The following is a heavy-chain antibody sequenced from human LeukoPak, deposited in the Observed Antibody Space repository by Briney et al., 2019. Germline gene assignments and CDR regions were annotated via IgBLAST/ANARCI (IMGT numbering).Heavy chain of an antibody. CDR1: GYTFTGYY. V-gene: IGHV1-2*02. CDR2: INPHSGGT. Sequence: ASVKVSCKASGYTFTGYYMHWVRQAPGQGLEWMGWINPHSGGTNYAQKFQGRVTMTRDTSISTAYMELSRLRSDDTAVYYCARDTMITFGGVIVESWDWGQGTLVTVSS. D-gene: IGHD3-16*02. CDR3: ARDTMITFGGVIVESWD. J-gene: IGHJ4*02.